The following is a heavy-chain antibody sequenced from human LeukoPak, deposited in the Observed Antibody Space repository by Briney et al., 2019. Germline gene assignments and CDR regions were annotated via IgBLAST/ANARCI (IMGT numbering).Heavy chain of an antibody. CDR2: TSPYNGNT. V-gene: IGHV1-18*01. CDR1: GYTFTNYG. Sequence: ASVKVSCKTSGYTFTNYGISWVRQAPGQGLEWMGWTSPYNGNTIYAQKLQGRVTVTTDTSPSTAYMELRSLRSDDTAVYYCTRTVLDCKNGVCYDYWGQGTLVTVSS. J-gene: IGHJ4*02. D-gene: IGHD2-8*01. CDR3: TRTVLDCKNGVCYDY.